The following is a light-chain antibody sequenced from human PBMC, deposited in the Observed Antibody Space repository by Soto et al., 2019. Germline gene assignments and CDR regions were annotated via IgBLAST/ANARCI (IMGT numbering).Light chain of an antibody. V-gene: IGLV2-14*01. Sequence: QSALTQPASVSGSPGQSITISCTGTSSDVGDYNYVSWYQQHPGKAPKLMIFDVSNRPSGVSNRFSGSKSGNTASLTISGLQAEDEADYYCSSYTRSSTRVFGTGTKLTV. CDR1: SSDVGDYNY. J-gene: IGLJ1*01. CDR2: DVS. CDR3: SSYTRSSTRV.